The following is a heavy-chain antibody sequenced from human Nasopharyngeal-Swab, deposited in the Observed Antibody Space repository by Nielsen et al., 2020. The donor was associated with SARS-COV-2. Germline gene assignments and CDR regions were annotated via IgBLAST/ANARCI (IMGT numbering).Heavy chain of an antibody. CDR3: ARLSNYDFWSGYYAYMDV. CDR2: MNPNSGNT. V-gene: IGHV1-8*01. CDR1: GYTFTSYD. Sequence: ASVKVYCKASGYTFTSYDINWVRQATGQGLEWMGWMNPNSGNTGYAQKFQGRVTMTRNTSISTAYMELSSLRSEDTAVYYCARLSNYDFWSGYYAYMDVWGKGTTVTVSS. D-gene: IGHD3-3*01. J-gene: IGHJ6*03.